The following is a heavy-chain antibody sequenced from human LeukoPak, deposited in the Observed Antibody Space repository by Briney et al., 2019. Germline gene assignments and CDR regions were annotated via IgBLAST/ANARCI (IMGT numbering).Heavy chain of an antibody. CDR1: GFTFSSYS. J-gene: IGHJ6*02. CDR3: ARVQPPPTVVTPRYYYYGMDV. Sequence: PGGSLRLSCAASGFTFSSYSMNWVRQAPGKGLEWVSYISRSSSTIYYADSVKGRFTISRDNAKNSLYLQMNSLRDEDTAVYYCARVQPPPTVVTPRYYYYGMDVWGQGTTVTVSS. D-gene: IGHD4-23*01. CDR2: ISRSSSTI. V-gene: IGHV3-48*02.